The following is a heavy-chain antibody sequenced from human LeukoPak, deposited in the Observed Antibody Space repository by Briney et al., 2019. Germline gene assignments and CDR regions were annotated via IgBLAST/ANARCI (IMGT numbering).Heavy chain of an antibody. J-gene: IGHJ4*02. CDR2: IRPDGSEK. CDR1: GFTFSSYW. Sequence: GRSLRLSCAASGFTFSSYWMIWARQATGKGLQWVANIRPDGSEKYYVASVRGRFTISRDNAKNSLYLQMNSLRGEDTAVYYCARLADYDSSGYFDYWGQGTLVTVSS. D-gene: IGHD3-22*01. V-gene: IGHV3-7*01. CDR3: ARLADYDSSGYFDY.